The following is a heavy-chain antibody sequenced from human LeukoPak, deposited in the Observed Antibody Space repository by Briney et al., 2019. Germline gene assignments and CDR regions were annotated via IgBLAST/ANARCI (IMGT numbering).Heavy chain of an antibody. D-gene: IGHD3-22*01. CDR3: ARVRRRDYYDSSGYRFVY. Sequence: GGSLRLSSAASGFTFGDYGMSWVRQAPGKGLEWVSGINWNGGSTGYADSVKGRFTISRDNAKNSLYLQMNSLRAEDTALYYCARVRRRDYYDSSGYRFVYWGQGTLFTVSS. V-gene: IGHV3-20*04. J-gene: IGHJ4*02. CDR2: INWNGGST. CDR1: GFTFGDYG.